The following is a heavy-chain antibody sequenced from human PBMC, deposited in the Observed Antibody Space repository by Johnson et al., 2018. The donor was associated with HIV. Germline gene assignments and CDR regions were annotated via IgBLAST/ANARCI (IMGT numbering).Heavy chain of an antibody. CDR3: AREESIVVAIAIQAFDI. CDR1: GFTFSNYA. J-gene: IGHJ3*02. D-gene: IGHD2-21*01. V-gene: IGHV3-30*09. CDR2: ISYDGTNK. Sequence: VQLMESGGGVVQPGRSLRLSCAASGFTFSNYAMHWVRQAPGKGLEWVAVISYDGTNKYYADSVKGRFAISRYNSKKTLYLQMNSLRAEDTAVYYCAREESIVVAIAIQAFDIWGQGTMVTVSS.